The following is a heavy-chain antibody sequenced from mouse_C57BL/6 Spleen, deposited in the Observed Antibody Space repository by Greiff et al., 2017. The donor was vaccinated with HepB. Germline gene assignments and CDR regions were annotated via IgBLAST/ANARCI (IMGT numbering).Heavy chain of an antibody. CDR2: IWSGGST. Sequence: QVQLQQSGPGLVQPSQSLSITCTVSGFSLTSYGVHWVRQSPGKGLEWLGVIWSGGSTDYNAAFISRLSISKDNSKSQVFFKMNSLQADDTAIYYCARGGGSSSWYFDVWGTGTTVTVSS. V-gene: IGHV2-2*01. CDR1: GFSLTSYG. CDR3: ARGGGSSSWYFDV. J-gene: IGHJ1*03. D-gene: IGHD1-1*01.